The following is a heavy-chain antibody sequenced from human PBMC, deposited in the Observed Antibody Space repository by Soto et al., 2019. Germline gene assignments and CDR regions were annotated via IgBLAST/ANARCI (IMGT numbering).Heavy chain of an antibody. Sequence: PGGSLRLSCAASGFTFSSYSMNWVRQAPGKGLEWVSSISSSSSYIYYADSVKGRFTISRDNAKNSLYLQMSSLRAEDTAVYYCASVLRFLERNKKGSWFDPWGQGTLVTVSS. CDR1: GFTFSSYS. V-gene: IGHV3-21*01. D-gene: IGHD3-3*01. CDR2: ISSSSSYI. CDR3: ASVLRFLERNKKGSWFDP. J-gene: IGHJ5*02.